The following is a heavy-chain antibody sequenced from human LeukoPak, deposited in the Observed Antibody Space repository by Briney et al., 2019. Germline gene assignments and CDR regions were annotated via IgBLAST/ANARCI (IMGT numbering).Heavy chain of an antibody. CDR1: GFTFSDYI. D-gene: IGHD3-16*01. Sequence: GGSLRLSCAASGFTFSDYILDWGRQAPGKGLEWVGRIRRGSNSYTTEYAASVKARFIISRDDSQNSLFLHMYSLKTDDTAVYYCTRDGGDSINTAFDIWGRGTMVTVSS. CDR2: IRRGSNSYTT. J-gene: IGHJ3*02. CDR3: TRDGGDSINTAFDI. V-gene: IGHV3-72*01.